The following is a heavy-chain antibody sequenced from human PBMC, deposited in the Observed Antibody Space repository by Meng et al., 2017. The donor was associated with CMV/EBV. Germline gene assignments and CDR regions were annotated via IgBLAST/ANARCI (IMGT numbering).Heavy chain of an antibody. J-gene: IGHJ4*02. D-gene: IGHD2-2*01. V-gene: IGHV3-21*01. CDR1: GFTFCSYS. CDR2: ISSSSSYI. CDR3: ATNPIVVVPAAIS. Sequence: ASGFTFCSYSMNWVRQAPGKGLEWVSSISSSSSYIYYADSVKGRFTISRDNAKNSLYLQMNSLRAEDTAVYYCATNPIVVVPAAISWGQGTLVTVSS.